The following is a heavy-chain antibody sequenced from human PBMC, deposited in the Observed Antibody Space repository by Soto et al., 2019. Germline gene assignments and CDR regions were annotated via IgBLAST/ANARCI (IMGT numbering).Heavy chain of an antibody. CDR2: ISYDGSNK. V-gene: IGHV3-30-3*01. Sequence: AASGFTFSSYAMHWVRQAPGKGLEWVAVISYDGSNKYYADSVKGRFTISRDNSKNTLYLQMNSLRAEDTAVYYCARVLAAARFDYWGQGTLVTVSS. CDR1: GFTFSSYA. D-gene: IGHD6-25*01. CDR3: ARVLAAARFDY. J-gene: IGHJ4*02.